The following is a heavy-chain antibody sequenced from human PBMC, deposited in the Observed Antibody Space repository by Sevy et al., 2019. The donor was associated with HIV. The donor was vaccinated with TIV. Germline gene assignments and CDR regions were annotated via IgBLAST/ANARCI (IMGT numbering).Heavy chain of an antibody. D-gene: IGHD5-18*01. CDR3: ARGKSGYGDGSDD. CDR1: GFPVGSNY. CDR2: MYSDGST. Sequence: GGSLRLSCAASGFPVGSNYMSWVRQAPGKGLEWVSVMYSDGSTYHADSVKGRFTISRDNSKNMLYLQMNSLRVEDTAVYYCARGKSGYGDGSDDWGQGTLVTFSS. J-gene: IGHJ4*02. V-gene: IGHV3-66*01.